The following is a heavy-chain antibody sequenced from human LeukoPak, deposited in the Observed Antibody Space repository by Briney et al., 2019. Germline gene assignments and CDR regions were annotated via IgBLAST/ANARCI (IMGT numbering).Heavy chain of an antibody. V-gene: IGHV3-33*06. D-gene: IGHD5-18*01. Sequence: GGSLRLSCAASGFTFSGYGMHWVRQAPDKGLEWVAVIWYDGNNKYYADSVKGRFTISKDNSKNTLYLQMNSLRVEDTAVYYCAKDWGYTTMVSYYFDYWGQGALVTVSS. CDR2: IWYDGNNK. CDR3: AKDWGYTTMVSYYFDY. CDR1: GFTFSGYG. J-gene: IGHJ4*02.